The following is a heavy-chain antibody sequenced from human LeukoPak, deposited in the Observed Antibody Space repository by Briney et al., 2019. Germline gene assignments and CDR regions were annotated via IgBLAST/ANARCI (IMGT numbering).Heavy chain of an antibody. CDR2: IYSGGST. Sequence: TGGSLRLSCAASGFTVSSNYMSWVRQAPGKGLEWVSVIYSGGSTYYADSVKGRFTISRDNSKNTLYLQMNILRAEDTAVYYCARDSGVRGVSPAFDYWGQGTLVTVSS. J-gene: IGHJ4*02. CDR1: GFTVSSNY. D-gene: IGHD3-10*01. CDR3: ARDSGVRGVSPAFDY. V-gene: IGHV3-53*01.